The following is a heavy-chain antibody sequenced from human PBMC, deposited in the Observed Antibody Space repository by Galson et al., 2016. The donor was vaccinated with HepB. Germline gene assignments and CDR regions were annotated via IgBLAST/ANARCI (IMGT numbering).Heavy chain of an antibody. V-gene: IGHV1-18*04. J-gene: IGHJ4*02. Sequence: SVKVSCKASGYDFRTYGISWVRQAPGQGLEWMGWISVYNGNTNYAQKFQGRAIMTTDTSTSTAYMELRSLRSDDTAVYYCAKDKIMYGDLIGDYFDHWGQGTLVTVSA. CDR2: ISVYNGNT. D-gene: IGHD3-16*01. CDR1: GYDFRTYG. CDR3: AKDKIMYGDLIGDYFDH.